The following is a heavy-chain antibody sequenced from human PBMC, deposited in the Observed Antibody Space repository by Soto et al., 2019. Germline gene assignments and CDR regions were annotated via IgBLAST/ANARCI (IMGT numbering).Heavy chain of an antibody. CDR2: IYSGGST. CDR1: GFTVSSNY. CDR3: ARDLCSSTSCLGY. Sequence: EVQLVESGGGLVQPGGSLRLSCAASGFTVSSNYMSWVRQAPGKGLEWVSVIYSGGSTYYADSVKGRFTISRHNSKNTLYLQMNSLRAEDTAVYYCARDLCSSTSCLGYWGQGTLVTVSS. D-gene: IGHD2-2*01. V-gene: IGHV3-53*04. J-gene: IGHJ4*02.